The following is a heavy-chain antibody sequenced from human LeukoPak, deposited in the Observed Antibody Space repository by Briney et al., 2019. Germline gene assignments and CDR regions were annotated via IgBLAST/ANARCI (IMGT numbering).Heavy chain of an antibody. CDR3: ARDRGWAGYSYGFYY. V-gene: IGHV1-69*13. D-gene: IGHD5-18*01. CDR2: IIPIFGTT. J-gene: IGHJ4*02. Sequence: SVNVSCKASGGTFSSYAISWVRQAPGQGLEWMGGIIPIFGTTNYAQKFQGRVTITADESTSTAYMELSSLRSEDTAVYYCARDRGWAGYSYGFYYWGQGTLVTVSS. CDR1: GGTFSSYA.